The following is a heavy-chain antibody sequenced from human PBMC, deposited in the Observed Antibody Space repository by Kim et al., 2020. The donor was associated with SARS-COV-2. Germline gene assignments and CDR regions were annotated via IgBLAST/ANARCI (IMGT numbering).Heavy chain of an antibody. J-gene: IGHJ4*02. Sequence: GGSLRLSCAASGFSLSSYSMNWVRQAPGKGLEWVSYISSSSSTIYYVDSVQGRFTISRDNAKNSLYLQMNSLRVEDTAVYYCARGGGLVVPQWAFDYWGQGTLVTVSS. CDR3: ARGGGLVVPQWAFDY. CDR2: ISSSSSTI. CDR1: GFSLSSYS. D-gene: IGHD2-2*01. V-gene: IGHV3-48*04.